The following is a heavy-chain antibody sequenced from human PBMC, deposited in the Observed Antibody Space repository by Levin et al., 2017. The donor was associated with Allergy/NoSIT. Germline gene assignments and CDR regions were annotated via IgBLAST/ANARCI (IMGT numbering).Heavy chain of an antibody. CDR2: ISGSGGST. CDR3: ARDRIQLWTKRFDY. Sequence: GESLKISCAASGFTFSSYAMSWVRQAPGKGLEWVSAISGSGGSTYYADSVKGRFTISRDNSKNTLYLQMNSLRAEDTAVYYCARDRIQLWTKRFDYWGQGTLVNVSS. J-gene: IGHJ4*02. V-gene: IGHV3-23*01. D-gene: IGHD5-18*01. CDR1: GFTFSSYA.